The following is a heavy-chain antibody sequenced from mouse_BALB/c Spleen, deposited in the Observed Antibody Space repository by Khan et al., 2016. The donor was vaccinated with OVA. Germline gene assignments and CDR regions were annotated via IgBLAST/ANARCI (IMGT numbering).Heavy chain of an antibody. V-gene: IGHV2-6-4*01. CDR2: IWGGGGT. CDR1: GFSLSRYN. D-gene: IGHD2-14*01. Sequence: QVQLKESGPGLVAPSQSLSITCTVSGFSLSRYNIHWVRQPPGKGLEWLGMIWGGGGTDYNSTLKSRLNISKDNSKSQVFLKMNSLQTDDTDMYYCARAYYRYDGYYAMDYWGQGTSVTGSS. J-gene: IGHJ4*01. CDR3: ARAYYRYDGYYAMDY.